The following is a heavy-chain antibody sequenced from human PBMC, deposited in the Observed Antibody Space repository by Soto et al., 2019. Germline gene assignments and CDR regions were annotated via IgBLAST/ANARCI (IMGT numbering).Heavy chain of an antibody. J-gene: IGHJ4*02. CDR2: IIPIFGTA. V-gene: IGHV1-69*13. CDR3: ARGTRLIQLWSNFDY. CDR1: GGTFSSYA. D-gene: IGHD5-18*01. Sequence: ASVKVSCKASGGTFSSYAISWVRQAPGQGLEWMGGIIPIFGTANYAQKFQGRVTITADESTSTAYMELSSLRSEDTAVYYCARGTRLIQLWSNFDYWGQGTLVTSPQ.